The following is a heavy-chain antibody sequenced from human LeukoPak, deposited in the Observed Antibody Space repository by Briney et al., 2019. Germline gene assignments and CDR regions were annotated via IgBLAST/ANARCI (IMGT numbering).Heavy chain of an antibody. CDR2: IYYSGST. Sequence: SETLSLTCAVYGGSFSGYYWSWIRQPPGKGLEWIGSIYYSGSTYYNPSLKSRVTISVDTSKNQFFLKLSSVTAADTAVYYCARRRYCSGGSCYSAYYFDYWGQGTLVAVSS. J-gene: IGHJ4*02. V-gene: IGHV4-34*01. D-gene: IGHD2-15*01. CDR1: GGSFSGYY. CDR3: ARRRYCSGGSCYSAYYFDY.